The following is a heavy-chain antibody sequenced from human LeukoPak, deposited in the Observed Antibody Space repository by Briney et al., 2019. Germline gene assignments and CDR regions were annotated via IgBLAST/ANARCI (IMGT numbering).Heavy chain of an antibody. J-gene: IGHJ4*02. CDR3: ARDEGSRGRYYDSSGYCFDY. D-gene: IGHD3-22*01. Sequence: SETLSLTCTVSGGSISSSSYYWGWIRQPPGKGLEWIGSIYYSGSTYYNPSLKSRVTISVDTSKNQFSLKLSSVTAADTAVYYCARDEGSRGRYYDSSGYCFDYWGQGTLVTVSS. V-gene: IGHV4-39*07. CDR2: IYYSGST. CDR1: GGSISSSSYY.